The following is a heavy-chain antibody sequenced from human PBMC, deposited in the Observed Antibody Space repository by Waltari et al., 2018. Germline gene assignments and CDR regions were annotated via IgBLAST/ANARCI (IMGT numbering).Heavy chain of an antibody. CDR2: ISWKSGSI. V-gene: IGHV3-9*01. CDR3: AKDGGSYYFDY. D-gene: IGHD3-10*01. Sequence: EVQLVESGGGLVQPGRSLRLSCAASGFTFDDYAMHWVRQAPGKGLEWVSGISWKSGSIGYADSVKGRFTIARDNAKNSLYLQMNSLRAEDTALYYCAKDGGSYYFDYWGQGTLVTVSS. CDR1: GFTFDDYA. J-gene: IGHJ4*02.